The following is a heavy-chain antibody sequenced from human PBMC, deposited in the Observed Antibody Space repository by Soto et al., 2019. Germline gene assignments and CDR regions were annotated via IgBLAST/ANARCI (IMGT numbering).Heavy chain of an antibody. V-gene: IGHV3-66*01. J-gene: IGHJ6*03. CDR1: GFTVSSNY. Sequence: GGSLRLSCAASGFTVSSNYMSWVRQAPGKGLEWVSVIYSGGSTHYADSVKGRFTISRDNSKNTLYLQMNSLRAEDTAVYYCARGAGDKTYYYYYYMDVWGKGTTVTVSS. CDR2: IYSGGST. D-gene: IGHD2-15*01. CDR3: ARGAGDKTYYYYYYMDV.